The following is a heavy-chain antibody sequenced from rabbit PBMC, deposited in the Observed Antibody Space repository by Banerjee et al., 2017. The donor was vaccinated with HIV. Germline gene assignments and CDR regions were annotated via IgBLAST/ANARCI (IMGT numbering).Heavy chain of an antibody. D-gene: IGHD1-1*01. CDR3: ARDQYTSSRGYFSL. J-gene: IGHJ4*01. Sequence: QEQLKETGGGLVQPGGTLTLTCKASGFTLSSSYYMCWVRQAPGKGLEWIGCIATGDGSTYYASWAKGRFTITRSTSLSTVTLQLTSLTAADTATYFCARDQYTSSRGYFSLWGQGTLVTVS. CDR1: GFTLSSSYY. V-gene: IGHV1S43*01. CDR2: IATGDGST.